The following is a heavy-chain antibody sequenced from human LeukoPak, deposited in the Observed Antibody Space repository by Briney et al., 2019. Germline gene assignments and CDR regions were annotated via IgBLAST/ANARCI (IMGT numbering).Heavy chain of an antibody. CDR1: GYRLTNNW. CDR3: VRFGLTSSLDY. CDR2: IYPGDSDT. Sequence: GESLKISCKISGYRLTNNWIGWVRQVPGKGLEWMGLIYPGDSDTRYSPSFQGQVTFSVDASISTAYLQLSGLRASDTAVYYCVRFGLTSSLDYWGQGTLVTVSS. J-gene: IGHJ4*02. V-gene: IGHV5-51*01. D-gene: IGHD6-13*01.